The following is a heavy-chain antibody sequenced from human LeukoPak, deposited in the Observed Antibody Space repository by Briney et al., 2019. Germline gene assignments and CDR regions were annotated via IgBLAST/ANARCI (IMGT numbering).Heavy chain of an antibody. Sequence: ASVKVSCNISGYTLTDFSMHWVRQAPGKGLEWMGGFNREDDEPIYAPHFRGRVTVTEDTSTDKAYMELSSLRSEDTAVYYCATLDSYYDNSGRPLIPDWGQGTLVTVSS. CDR3: ATLDSYYDNSGRPLIPD. V-gene: IGHV1-24*01. D-gene: IGHD3-22*01. CDR2: FNREDDEP. J-gene: IGHJ4*02. CDR1: GYTLTDFS.